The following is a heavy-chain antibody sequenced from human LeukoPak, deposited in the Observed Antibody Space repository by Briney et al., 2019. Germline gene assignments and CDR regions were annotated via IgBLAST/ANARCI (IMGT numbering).Heavy chain of an antibody. V-gene: IGHV1-18*01. CDR1: GYTFTSYG. CDR2: ISAYNGNT. Sequence: ASVKVSCKASGYTFTSYGISWVRQAPGRGLEWMGWISAYNGNTNYAQKLQSRVTMTTDTSTSTAYMELMSLRSDDTAVYYCARAWSYYGSGSANYFDYWGQGTLVTVSS. CDR3: ARAWSYYGSGSANYFDY. D-gene: IGHD3-10*01. J-gene: IGHJ4*02.